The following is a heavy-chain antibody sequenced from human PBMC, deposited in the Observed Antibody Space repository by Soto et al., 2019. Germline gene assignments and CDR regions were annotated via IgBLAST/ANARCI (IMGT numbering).Heavy chain of an antibody. J-gene: IGHJ4*02. CDR3: EKDRYSGTYPNDFDY. CDR1: GFTFSSYG. D-gene: IGHD1-26*01. CDR2: ISYDGGNE. Sequence: GGSLRLSCAGSGFTFSSYGIHWVRQAPGKGLEWVALISYDGGNEKYTESVKDRFTISRDDSHNVAYLQMSSLRTEDTAMYYCEKDRYSGTYPNDFDYWGQGSLVTVYS. V-gene: IGHV3-30*18.